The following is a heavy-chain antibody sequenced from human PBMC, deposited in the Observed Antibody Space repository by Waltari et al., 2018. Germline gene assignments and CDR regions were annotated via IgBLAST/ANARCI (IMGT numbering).Heavy chain of an antibody. V-gene: IGHV1-69*02. Sequence: QVQLVQSGAEVKKPGSSVKVSCKASGGTLSSYTISWVRQAPGQGLEWMGRIIPILGIANYAQKFQGRVTITADKSTSTAYMELSSLRSEDTAVYYCARAGYCSGGSCYPGWFDPWGQGTLVTVSS. CDR3: ARAGYCSGGSCYPGWFDP. D-gene: IGHD2-15*01. CDR2: IIPILGIA. CDR1: GGTLSSYT. J-gene: IGHJ5*02.